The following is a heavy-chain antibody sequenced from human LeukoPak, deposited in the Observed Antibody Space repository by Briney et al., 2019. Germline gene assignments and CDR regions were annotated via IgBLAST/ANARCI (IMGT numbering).Heavy chain of an antibody. V-gene: IGHV4-59*08. J-gene: IGHJ3*02. D-gene: IGHD3-9*01. Sequence: SETLSLTCTVSGGSISSYYWSWIRQPPGKGLEWIGYISYSGSTNYNPSLKSRVTISIDTSKNQFSLKLRSVTAADTAIYYCARQGYDILTGYIDAFDIWGRGTMVTVSS. CDR1: GGSISSYY. CDR2: ISYSGST. CDR3: ARQGYDILTGYIDAFDI.